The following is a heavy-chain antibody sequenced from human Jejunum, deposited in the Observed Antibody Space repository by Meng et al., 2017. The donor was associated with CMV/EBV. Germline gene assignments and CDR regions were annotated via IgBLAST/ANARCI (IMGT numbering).Heavy chain of an antibody. V-gene: IGHV3-74*01. Sequence: EGRRVVSGEGLVQPGGPLRLSCATSGFTFSSYWMNWVRQAPGKGLVWVSRINSDGSSTSYADSVKGRFTISRDNAKNTLYLQMNSLRAEDTAVYYCARDPYSSYYFDYWGQGTLVTVSS. CDR1: GFTFSSYW. J-gene: IGHJ4*02. CDR2: INSDGSST. D-gene: IGHD5-18*01. CDR3: ARDPYSSYYFDY.